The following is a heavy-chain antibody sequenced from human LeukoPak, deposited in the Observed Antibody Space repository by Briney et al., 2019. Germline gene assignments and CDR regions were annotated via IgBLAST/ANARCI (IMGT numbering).Heavy chain of an antibody. J-gene: IGHJ3*02. CDR3: ARGEEGLAFDI. D-gene: IGHD3-16*01. V-gene: IGHV4-34*01. Sequence: SETLSLTCAIYGGSFSGYYWSWIRQPPGKGLEWIGEINHSGSTNYNPSLKSRVTISVDTSKNQFSLKLSSVTAADTAVYYCARGEEGLAFDIWGQGTMVTVSS. CDR2: INHSGST. CDR1: GGSFSGYY.